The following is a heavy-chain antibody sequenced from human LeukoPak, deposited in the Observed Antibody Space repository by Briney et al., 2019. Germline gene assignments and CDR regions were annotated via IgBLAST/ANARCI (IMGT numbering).Heavy chain of an antibody. CDR1: GFTFGDYA. D-gene: IGHD3-16*01. CDR2: IRSKAYGGTT. V-gene: IGHV3-49*03. CDR3: TREDDYDYVLVDI. J-gene: IGHJ3*02. Sequence: GRSLRLSCTASGFTFGDYAMSWFRQAPGKGLEWVGFIRSKAYGGTTEYAASVKGRFTISRDDSKSIAYLQMNSLKTEDTAVYYCTREDDYDYVLVDIWGQGTMVTVSS.